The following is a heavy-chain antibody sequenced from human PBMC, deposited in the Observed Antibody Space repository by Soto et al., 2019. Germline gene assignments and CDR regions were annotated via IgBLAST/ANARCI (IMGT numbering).Heavy chain of an antibody. CDR2: INPSGGST. D-gene: IGHD5-12*01. J-gene: IGHJ4*02. V-gene: IGHV1-46*03. Sequence: QVQLVQSGAEVKKPGASVKVSCKASGYTFTSYYMHWVRQAPGQGLEWMGIINPSGGSTSYAQKFQGRVTMTRDASTSTVYMELSSLRSEDTAVYYCARLTGDIVAKNWGQGTLVTVSS. CDR1: GYTFTSYY. CDR3: ARLTGDIVAKN.